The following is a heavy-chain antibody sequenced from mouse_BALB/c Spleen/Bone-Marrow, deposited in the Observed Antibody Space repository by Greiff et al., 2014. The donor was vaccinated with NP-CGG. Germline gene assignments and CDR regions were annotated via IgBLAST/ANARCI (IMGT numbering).Heavy chain of an antibody. CDR3: VRGFYFGNYVFAY. CDR2: INPNNGGS. D-gene: IGHD2-1*01. CDR1: GYTFTEYT. Sequence: EVQLQQSGSELVKPGASVKISCKTSGYTFTEYTMHWVKQSLGKSLEWIGAINPNNGGSTYNQKFKGKATLTVDKSSSTAYMELRSLTSEDSAVYYCVRGFYFGNYVFAYWGQGTLVTVSA. V-gene: IGHV1-18*01. J-gene: IGHJ3*01.